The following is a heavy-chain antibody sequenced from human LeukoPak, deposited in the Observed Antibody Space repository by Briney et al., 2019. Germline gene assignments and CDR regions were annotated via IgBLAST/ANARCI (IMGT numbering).Heavy chain of an antibody. D-gene: IGHD2-2*01. J-gene: IGHJ6*02. V-gene: IGHV1-2*06. Sequence: ASVKVSCKASGYTFTGYYMHWVRQAPGQGLEWMGRINPNSGGTNYAQKFQGRVTMTRDTSISTAYMELSRLRSDDTAVYYCARDQGYCSSTSCYWYYYYGMDVWGQGTTVTVSS. CDR3: ARDQGYCSSTSCYWYYYYGMDV. CDR1: GYTFTGYY. CDR2: INPNSGGT.